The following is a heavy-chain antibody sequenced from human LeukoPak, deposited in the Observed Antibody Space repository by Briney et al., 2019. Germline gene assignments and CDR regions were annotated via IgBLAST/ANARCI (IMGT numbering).Heavy chain of an antibody. CDR3: ARVPLAAAGVLKFYYYYYYMDV. CDR2: IIPIFGTA. J-gene: IGHJ6*03. Sequence: SVKVSCQASGGTFSSYAISWVRQAPGQGLEWMGGIIPIFGTANYAQKFQGRVTITADKSTSTAYMELSSLRSEDTAVYYCARVPLAAAGVLKFYYYYYYMDVWGKGTTVTVSS. CDR1: GGTFSSYA. D-gene: IGHD6-13*01. V-gene: IGHV1-69*06.